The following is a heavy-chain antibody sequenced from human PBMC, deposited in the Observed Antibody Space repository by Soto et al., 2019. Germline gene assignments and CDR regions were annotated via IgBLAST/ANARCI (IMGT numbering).Heavy chain of an antibody. Sequence: GASVKVSCKASGGTFSSYAISWVRQAPGQGLEWMGGIIPIFGTANYAQKFQGRVTITADESTSTAYMELSSLRSEDTAVYYCARTGTTSPYYYYYGMDVWGQGTTVTVSS. V-gene: IGHV1-69*13. CDR1: GGTFSSYA. J-gene: IGHJ6*02. D-gene: IGHD1-7*01. CDR3: ARTGTTSPYYYYYGMDV. CDR2: IIPIFGTA.